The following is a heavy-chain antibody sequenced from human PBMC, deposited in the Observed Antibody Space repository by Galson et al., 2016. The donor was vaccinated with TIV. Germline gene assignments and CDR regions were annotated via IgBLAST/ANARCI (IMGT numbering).Heavy chain of an antibody. CDR2: INPDSGVT. V-gene: IGHV1-2*02. CDR1: GYTFTAYY. J-gene: IGHJ4*02. D-gene: IGHD6-6*01. Sequence: SVKVSCKASGYTFTAYYLHWLRLAPGQGPEWMGWINPDSGVTEYAQKFQDRITMTRDTSLNTAYVELSRLKSDDTAIYYCAREYQLMASRLYDFWGQGTLVTVPS. CDR3: AREYQLMASRLYDF.